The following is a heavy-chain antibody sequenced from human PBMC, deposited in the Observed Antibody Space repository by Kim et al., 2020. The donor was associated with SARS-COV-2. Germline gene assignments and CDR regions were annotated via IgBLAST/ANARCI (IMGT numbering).Heavy chain of an antibody. J-gene: IGHJ4*02. CDR2: IYYDGNIQ. CDR3: ARDWTLTGLDY. D-gene: IGHD3-3*01. V-gene: IGHV3-33*01. CDR1: GFTFSNYG. Sequence: GGSLRLSCAASGFTFSNYGMHWVRQAPGKGLEWVAFIYYDGNIQYYADSVKGRFTISRDNSKNTLYLQMNSLRAEDTAVYYCARDWTLTGLDYWGQGTLVTVS.